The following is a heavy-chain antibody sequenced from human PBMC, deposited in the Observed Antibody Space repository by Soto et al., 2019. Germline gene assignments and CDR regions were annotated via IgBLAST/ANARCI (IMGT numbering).Heavy chain of an antibody. CDR3: ARQYGVYDYTYTYGMDV. D-gene: IGHD5-12*01. V-gene: IGHV1-2*04. CDR2: INPNSGGT. Sequence: ASVKVSCKASGYTFTGYYMHWVRQAPAQGLEWMGWINPNSGGTNYAQKFQGWVTMTRDTSISTAYMELSRLRYDDTAAYYCARQYGVYDYTYTYGMDVCAQAPT. CDR1: GYTFTGYY. J-gene: IGHJ6*02.